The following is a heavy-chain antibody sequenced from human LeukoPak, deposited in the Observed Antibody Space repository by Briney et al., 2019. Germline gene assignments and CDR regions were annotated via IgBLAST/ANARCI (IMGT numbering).Heavy chain of an antibody. V-gene: IGHV3-64D*06. J-gene: IGHJ4*02. CDR3: VRGTGY. CDR1: GFTFGTYV. Sequence: GGSLRLSCSVSGFTFGTYVMHWVRQAPGKGLEYVSAISSNGDNTYYADSVKGRFTISRDNSKNTLYLLSSLRADDTAVYYCVRGTGYWGQGTLVTVSS. CDR2: ISSNGDNT.